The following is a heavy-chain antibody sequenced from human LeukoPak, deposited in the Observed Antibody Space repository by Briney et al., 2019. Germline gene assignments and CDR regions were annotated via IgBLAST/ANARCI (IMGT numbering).Heavy chain of an antibody. Sequence: PGGSLRLPCAASGFIFNDCWLSWVRQAPGKGLEWVANVNQNGNTKLYVDSVKGRFTISRDNAKNSLVLQMDSLRVEDTAVYYCARGCSGDWSLGGQGTLVTVSS. CDR1: GFIFNDCW. CDR2: VNQNGNTK. CDR3: ARGCSGDWSL. V-gene: IGHV3-7*03. D-gene: IGHD2-21*02. J-gene: IGHJ4*02.